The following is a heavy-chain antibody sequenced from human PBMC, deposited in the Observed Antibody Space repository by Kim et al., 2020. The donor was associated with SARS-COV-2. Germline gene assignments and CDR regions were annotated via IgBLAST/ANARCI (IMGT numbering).Heavy chain of an antibody. CDR1: DGSISSESNF. CDR2: VFYSGST. V-gene: IGHV4-39*01. D-gene: IGHD2-15*01. J-gene: IGHJ4*02. CDR3: AKFMRMAVVAIT. Sequence: SETLSLTCTVSDGSISSESNFWGWIRQSPGKGLEWIASVFYSGSTYYNPSFKSRVAIFVDRSKNQFSLKITSLTAADTAVYYCAKFMRMAVVAITWGQGTLVNVSS.